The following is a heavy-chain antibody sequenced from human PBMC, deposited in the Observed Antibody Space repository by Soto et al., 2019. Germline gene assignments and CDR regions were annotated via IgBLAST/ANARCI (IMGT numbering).Heavy chain of an antibody. Sequence: GASVKVSCKASGYTFTGYYMHWVRQAPGQGLEWMGWINPNSGGTNYAQKFQGRVTMTRDTSISTAYMELSRLRSDDTAVYYCASLYYDSSPNWFDPWGQGTLVTVSS. D-gene: IGHD3-22*01. V-gene: IGHV1-2*02. CDR2: INPNSGGT. CDR3: ASLYYDSSPNWFDP. CDR1: GYTFTGYY. J-gene: IGHJ5*02.